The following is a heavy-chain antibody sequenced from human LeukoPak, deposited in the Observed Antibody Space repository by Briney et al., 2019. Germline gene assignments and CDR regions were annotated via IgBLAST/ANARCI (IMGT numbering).Heavy chain of an antibody. Sequence: PGRSLRLSCAASGFTFSSYGMHWVRQAPGKGLEWVASISGSGDNTYYADSVKGRFTVSRDNSKNTVYLQLNSLRAEDTALYYCAKEIRDRSGYYGWLDPWGQGTLVTVSS. CDR2: ISGSGDNT. D-gene: IGHD3-22*01. CDR3: AKEIRDRSGYYGWLDP. J-gene: IGHJ5*02. CDR1: GFTFSSYG. V-gene: IGHV3-23*01.